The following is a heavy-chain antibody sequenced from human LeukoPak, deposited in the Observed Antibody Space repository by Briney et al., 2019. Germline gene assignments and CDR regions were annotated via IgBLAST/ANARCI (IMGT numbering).Heavy chain of an antibody. Sequence: GALRLSCVGSGYDFKRYSMNWVRQAPGKGLEWISYITSSSSSIFYAASVRGRFTISRDNAMNSMYLQMNSLRDEDTVVYYCTRGGSYFEKWGQGSLVTVTS. CDR3: TRGGSYFEK. J-gene: IGHJ4*02. CDR1: GYDFKRYS. V-gene: IGHV3-48*02. CDR2: ITSSSSSI. D-gene: IGHD3-10*01.